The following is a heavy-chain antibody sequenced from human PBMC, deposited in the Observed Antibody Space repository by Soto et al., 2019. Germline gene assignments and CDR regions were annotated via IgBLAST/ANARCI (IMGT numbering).Heavy chain of an antibody. J-gene: IGHJ6*02. Sequence: GGSLRLSCSASGFTFGGCAMTWFRQAPGKGLEWVGFIRSKAYGGTIEYAASVKGRFTISRDDSKSIAYLQMNSLKADDTAVYYCSSRSSTVTTGSYYNYGMDVWSQGTTVTVSS. V-gene: IGHV3-49*03. D-gene: IGHD4-17*01. CDR2: IRSKAYGGTI. CDR1: GFTFGGCA. CDR3: SSRSSTVTTGSYYNYGMDV.